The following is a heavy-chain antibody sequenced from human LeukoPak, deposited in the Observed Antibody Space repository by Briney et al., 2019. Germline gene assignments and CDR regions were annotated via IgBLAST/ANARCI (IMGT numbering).Heavy chain of an antibody. D-gene: IGHD3-22*01. CDR3: ARASYYYDSSGYYY. Sequence: SVKVSCEASGGTFSSYAISWVRQAPGQGLEWMGRIIPIFGTANYAQKFQGRVTITTDESTSTAYMELSSLRSEDTAVYYCARASYYYDSSGYYYWGQGTLVTVSS. V-gene: IGHV1-69*05. CDR2: IIPIFGTA. J-gene: IGHJ4*02. CDR1: GGTFSSYA.